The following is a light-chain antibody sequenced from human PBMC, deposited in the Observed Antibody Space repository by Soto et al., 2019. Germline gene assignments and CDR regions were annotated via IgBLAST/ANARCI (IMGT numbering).Light chain of an antibody. V-gene: IGKV1-5*01. CDR1: QSVSGW. Sequence: DIQMTQSPSTLSASVGESVTITCRASQSVSGWLAWYQQKPGKAPNLLIYDASTLQSGFPSRFSGSGSETEFTLIISSLQPDEFATYYCQQYNSYSWTFGHGTKVDIK. CDR2: DAS. J-gene: IGKJ1*01. CDR3: QQYNSYSWT.